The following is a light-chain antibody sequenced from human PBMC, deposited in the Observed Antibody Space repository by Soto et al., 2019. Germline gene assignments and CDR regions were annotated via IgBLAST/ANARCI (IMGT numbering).Light chain of an antibody. Sequence: DIQMTQSPSTRLALVEARFTLISRASQGFISGLAWYQQKPGKAPKLLIYKASSLESGVPSRFSGSVSGTEFTLTISSLQPDDFATYYCQQYDSYPWTFGQGTKVEIK. CDR3: QQYDSYPWT. CDR1: QGFISG. CDR2: KAS. V-gene: IGKV1-5*03. J-gene: IGKJ1*01.